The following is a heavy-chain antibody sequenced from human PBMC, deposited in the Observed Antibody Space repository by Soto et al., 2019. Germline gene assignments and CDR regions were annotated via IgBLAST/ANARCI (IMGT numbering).Heavy chain of an antibody. CDR2: IRSKTNNYAT. J-gene: IGHJ4*02. D-gene: IGHD5-18*01. CDR3: AKVGFPYSYGYLFYY. Sequence: PGGSLRLSCAASGFTFSGSAMHWVRQASGKGLEWVGRIRSKTNNYATEYAASVKGRFTISRDDSKNTAYLQMNSLRVEDTAVYYCAKVGFPYSYGYLFYYWGQGTLVTVSS. CDR1: GFTFSGSA. V-gene: IGHV3-73*01.